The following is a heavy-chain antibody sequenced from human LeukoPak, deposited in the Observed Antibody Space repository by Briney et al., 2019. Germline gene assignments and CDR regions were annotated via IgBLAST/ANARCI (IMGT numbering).Heavy chain of an antibody. J-gene: IGHJ4*02. V-gene: IGHV3-48*03. CDR3: ARWYSSSWYPFDY. Sequence: GGSLRLSCAASGFTFSSYEMNWVRQAPGKGLEWVSYISSSGSTIYYADSVKGRFTISRDNAKNSLYLQMNSLRAEDTAVYYCARWYSSSWYPFDYWGQGTLVTVSS. CDR2: ISSSGSTI. D-gene: IGHD6-13*01. CDR1: GFTFSSYE.